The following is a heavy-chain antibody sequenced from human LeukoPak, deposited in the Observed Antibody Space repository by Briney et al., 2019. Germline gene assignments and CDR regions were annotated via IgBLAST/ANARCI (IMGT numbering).Heavy chain of an antibody. V-gene: IGHV3-48*03. CDR1: GFTFSSYE. J-gene: IGHJ4*02. CDR3: ARDQGYYDSSGYRIGEHYFDY. Sequence: GGSLRLSCAASGFTFSSYEMNWVRQAPGKGLEWVSYISSSGSTIYYADSVKGRFTISRDNSKNALYLQMNSLRAEDTAVYYCARDQGYYDSSGYRIGEHYFDYWGQGTLVTVSS. CDR2: ISSSGSTI. D-gene: IGHD3-22*01.